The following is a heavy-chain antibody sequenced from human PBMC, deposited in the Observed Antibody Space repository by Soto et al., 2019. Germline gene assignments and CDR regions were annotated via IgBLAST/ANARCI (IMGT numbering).Heavy chain of an antibody. D-gene: IGHD2-15*01. J-gene: IGHJ4*02. CDR3: ASRGGNGYCSGGSCKHFDY. CDR2: IIPIFGAA. CDR1: GGTFSSYA. V-gene: IGHV1-69*06. Sequence: GASVKVSCKASGGTFSSYAISWVRQAPGQGLEWMGGIIPIFGAANYAQKFQGRVTITADKSTSTAYMELSSLRSEDTAVYYCASRGGNGYCSGGSCKHFDYWGQGTLVTVSS.